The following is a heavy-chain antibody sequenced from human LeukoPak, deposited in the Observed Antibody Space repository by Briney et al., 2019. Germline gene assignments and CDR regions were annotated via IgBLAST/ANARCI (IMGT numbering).Heavy chain of an antibody. Sequence: GGSLRLSCVASGFTFSNAWMSWVRQASGKGLEWVSVIYGGGSTYYADSVKGRFTISRDTPKNTLYLQMNSLRVEDTAVYYCASWPVGWYGEDSWGQGTLVTVSS. J-gene: IGHJ4*02. CDR2: IYGGGST. V-gene: IGHV3-53*01. D-gene: IGHD6-19*01. CDR3: ASWPVGWYGEDS. CDR1: GFTFSNAW.